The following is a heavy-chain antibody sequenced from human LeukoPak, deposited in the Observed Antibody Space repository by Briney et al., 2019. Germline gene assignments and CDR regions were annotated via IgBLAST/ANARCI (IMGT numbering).Heavy chain of an antibody. V-gene: IGHV4-4*02. Sequence: PSETLSLTCAVSGGSISSSNWWSWVRQPPGKGLEWIGEIYHSGSTNYNPSLKSRVTIAVDMSKNQFSLKLSSVTAADTAVYYCARETASLGYCSGGSCREDYWGQGTLVTVSS. D-gene: IGHD2-15*01. CDR3: ARETASLGYCSGGSCREDY. J-gene: IGHJ4*02. CDR2: IYHSGST. CDR1: GGSISSSNW.